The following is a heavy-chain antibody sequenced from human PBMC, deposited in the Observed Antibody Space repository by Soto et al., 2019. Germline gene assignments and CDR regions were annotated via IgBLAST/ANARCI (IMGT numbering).Heavy chain of an antibody. V-gene: IGHV4-59*01. CDR3: ARGPREIDY. CDR2: IYYSGST. J-gene: IGHJ4*02. CDR1: CGSISSYY. Sequence: SETLSLTCTVSCGSISSYYWSWLRHPPGKGLEWIGYIYYSGSTNYNPSLKSRVTISVDTSKNQFSLKLSSVTAADTAVYYCARGPREIDYWGQGTLVTVSS.